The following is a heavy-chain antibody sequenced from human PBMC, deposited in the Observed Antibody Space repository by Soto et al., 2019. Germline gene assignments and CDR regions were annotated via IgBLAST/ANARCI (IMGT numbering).Heavy chain of an antibody. CDR2: IYYSGST. CDR3: ARGRDGYNT. J-gene: IGHJ5*02. CDR1: GGSISSYY. D-gene: IGHD5-12*01. Sequence: QVQLQESGPGLVKPSETLSLTCTVSGGSISSYYWSWIRQPPGKGLEWIGYIYYSGSTNYNPSLKSRVTISVDTSKNQFSLKLSSVTAADTAVYYCARGRDGYNTWGQGTLVTVSS. V-gene: IGHV4-59*08.